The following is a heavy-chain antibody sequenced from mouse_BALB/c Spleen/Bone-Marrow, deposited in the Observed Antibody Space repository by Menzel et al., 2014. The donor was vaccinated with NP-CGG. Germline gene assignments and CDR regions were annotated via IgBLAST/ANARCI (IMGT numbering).Heavy chain of an antibody. CDR1: GFTFSSYG. CDR3: ARQTYYDYDGYFDY. D-gene: IGHD2-4*01. Sequence: DVQLVESGGDLVKPGGSLKLSCAASGFTFSSYGMSWVRQTPDMRLEWVATISSGGSYTYYLDSVKGRFTISRDNAKNTLYLQMSSLKSEDTAMYYCARQTYYDYDGYFDYWGQGTTLTVSS. CDR2: ISSGGSYT. V-gene: IGHV5-6*01. J-gene: IGHJ2*01.